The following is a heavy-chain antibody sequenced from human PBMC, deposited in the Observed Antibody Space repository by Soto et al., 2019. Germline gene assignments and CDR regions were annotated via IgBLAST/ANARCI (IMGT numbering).Heavy chain of an antibody. CDR3: AKAVPYSSSWPHFDY. V-gene: IGHV3-23*01. CDR2: ISGSGGST. CDR1: GFTFSSYA. J-gene: IGHJ4*02. D-gene: IGHD6-13*01. Sequence: GGSLRLSCADSGFTFSSYAMSWVRQAPRKGLEWVSAISGSGGSTYYADSVKGRFTISRDNSKNTLYLQMNSLRAEDTAVYYCAKAVPYSSSWPHFDYWGQGTLVTAPQ.